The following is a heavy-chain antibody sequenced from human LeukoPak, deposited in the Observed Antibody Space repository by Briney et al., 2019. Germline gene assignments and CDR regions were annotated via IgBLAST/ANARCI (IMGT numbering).Heavy chain of an antibody. J-gene: IGHJ6*02. CDR1: GYTFTSYD. CDR3: ARGGVGQLWLGYSYYYYGMDV. D-gene: IGHD5-18*01. CDR2: MNPNSGNT. Sequence: ASVKVSCKASGYTFTSYDINWVRQATGQGLEWMGWMNPNSGNTGYAQKFQGRVTMTRNTSISTAYMELSSLRSEDTAVYYCARGGVGQLWLGYSYYYYGMDVWGQGATVTVSS. V-gene: IGHV1-8*01.